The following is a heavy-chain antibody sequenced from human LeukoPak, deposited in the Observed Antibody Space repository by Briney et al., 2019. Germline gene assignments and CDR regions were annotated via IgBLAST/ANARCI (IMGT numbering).Heavy chain of an antibody. D-gene: IGHD4-17*01. V-gene: IGHV3-48*01. Sequence: GGSLRLSCAASGFTFSSYSMNWVRQAPGKGLEWVSYISSSSSTIYYADSVEGRFTISRDNAKNSLYLQMNSLRAEDTAVYYCARSKSDGDYLSDDAFDIWGQGTMVTVSS. CDR1: GFTFSSYS. CDR3: ARSKSDGDYLSDDAFDI. J-gene: IGHJ3*02. CDR2: ISSSSSTI.